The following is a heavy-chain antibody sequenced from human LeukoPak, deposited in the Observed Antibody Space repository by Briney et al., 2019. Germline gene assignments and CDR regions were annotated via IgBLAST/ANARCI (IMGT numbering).Heavy chain of an antibody. J-gene: IGHJ4*02. Sequence: GGSLRLSCAASGFTFSNYGMGWVRQAPGKGLEWVSAVTGTGGSTYYADSVKGRFTISRDNSKNTLYLQMNSLRGEDTAIYYCAKNGYSSGWYPENWGQGTLVTVSS. CDR1: GFTFSNYG. CDR3: AKNGYSSGWYPEN. D-gene: IGHD6-19*01. CDR2: VTGTGGST. V-gene: IGHV3-23*01.